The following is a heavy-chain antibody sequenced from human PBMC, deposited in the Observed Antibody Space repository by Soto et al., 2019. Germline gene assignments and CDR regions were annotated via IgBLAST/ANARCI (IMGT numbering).Heavy chain of an antibody. Sequence: ASETLSLTCAVYGGSANGYYWNWIRQPPGKGLEWIGEINHTGGTHYNPSLKSRVTMSVDTSKNQFSLRLSSVTAADTAIYYCATRITVFGLLIPPFDPWGQGTQVTVSS. CDR1: GGSANGYY. CDR3: ATRITVFGLLIPPFDP. CDR2: INHTGGT. V-gene: IGHV4-34*01. J-gene: IGHJ5*02. D-gene: IGHD3-3*01.